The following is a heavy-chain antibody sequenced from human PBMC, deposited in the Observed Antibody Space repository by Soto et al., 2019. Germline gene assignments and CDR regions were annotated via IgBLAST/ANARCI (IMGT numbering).Heavy chain of an antibody. Sequence: QVQLVESGGGVVQPGRSLRLSCAASGFTFSSYGMHWVRQAPGKGLEWVAVISYDGSNKYYADSVKGRFTISRDNSKNTLYLQMNSLRAEDTAVYYCAKDSAEQWLEYCYFDLWGRGTLVTVSS. CDR3: AKDSAEQWLEYCYFDL. CDR1: GFTFSSYG. V-gene: IGHV3-30*18. D-gene: IGHD6-19*01. CDR2: ISYDGSNK. J-gene: IGHJ2*01.